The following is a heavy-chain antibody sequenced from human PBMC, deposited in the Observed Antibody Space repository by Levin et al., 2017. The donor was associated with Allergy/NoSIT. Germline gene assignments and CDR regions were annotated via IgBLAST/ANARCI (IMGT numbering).Heavy chain of an antibody. CDR1: GFTFSSYA. CDR3: ARHKSIRFLEWLPNRYFDY. D-gene: IGHD3-3*01. CDR2: ISGSGGST. Sequence: GESLKISCAASGFTFSSYAMSWVRQAPGKGLEWVSAISGSGGSTYYADSVKGRFTISRDNSKNTLYLQMNSLRAEDTAVYYCARHKSIRFLEWLPNRYFDYWGQGTLVTVSS. J-gene: IGHJ4*02. V-gene: IGHV3-23*01.